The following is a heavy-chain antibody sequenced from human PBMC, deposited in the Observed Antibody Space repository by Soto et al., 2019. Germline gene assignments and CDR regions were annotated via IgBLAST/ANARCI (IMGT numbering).Heavy chain of an antibody. Sequence: QVQLQESGPGLVKPSETLSLTCTVSGGSISSYYWSWIRQPAGKGLEWIGRIYTSGSTNYNPSLKSRVTMSVDTSKNQFSLKLSSVTAADTAVYYCARLLSTMTTDYYYGMDVWGQGTTVTVSS. CDR2: IYTSGST. V-gene: IGHV4-4*07. J-gene: IGHJ6*02. CDR3: ARLLSTMTTDYYYGMDV. D-gene: IGHD4-17*01. CDR1: GGSISSYY.